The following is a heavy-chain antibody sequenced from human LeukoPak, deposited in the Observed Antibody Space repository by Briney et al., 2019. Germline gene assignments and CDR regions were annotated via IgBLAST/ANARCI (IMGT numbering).Heavy chain of an antibody. CDR2: IYYSGST. D-gene: IGHD6-19*01. CDR1: GGSISSYY. Sequence: PSETLSLTCTVSGGSISSYYWSWIRQPPGKGLEWIGYIYYSGSTNYNPSLKSRVTISVDTSKNQFSLKLSSVTAADTAVYYCARHRYSSGWPRSHWFDPWGQGTLVTVSS. V-gene: IGHV4-59*08. J-gene: IGHJ5*02. CDR3: ARHRYSSGWPRSHWFDP.